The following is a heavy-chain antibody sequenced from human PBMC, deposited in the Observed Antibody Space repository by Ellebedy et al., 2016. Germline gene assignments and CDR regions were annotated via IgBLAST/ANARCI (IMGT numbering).Heavy chain of an antibody. CDR2: IYPGDSDT. Sequence: GGSLRLSCKGSGYSFTNYWIAWVRQMPGKGLEWMGIIYPGDSDTRYSPSLQGQVTISADKSISTAYLQWSSLKASDTAMYYCARRYYFDSSGYYRNSYFDYWGQGTLVTVSS. D-gene: IGHD3-22*01. V-gene: IGHV5-51*01. CDR3: ARRYYFDSSGYYRNSYFDY. J-gene: IGHJ4*02. CDR1: GYSFTNYW.